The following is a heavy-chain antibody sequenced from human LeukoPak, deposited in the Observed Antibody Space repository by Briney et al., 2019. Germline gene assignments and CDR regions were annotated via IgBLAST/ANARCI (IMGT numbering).Heavy chain of an antibody. D-gene: IGHD3-22*01. V-gene: IGHV4-59*02. CDR3: ATYDSTGKFDY. Sequence: GSLRLSCAASGFTVSSNYMSWIRQPPGKGLEWIGYIYYSGSTNYNPSLRSRVTISVDTSKYQFSLKLSSVTAADTAVYYCATYDSTGKFDYWGQGTLVTVSS. CDR1: GFTVSSNY. CDR2: IYYSGST. J-gene: IGHJ4*02.